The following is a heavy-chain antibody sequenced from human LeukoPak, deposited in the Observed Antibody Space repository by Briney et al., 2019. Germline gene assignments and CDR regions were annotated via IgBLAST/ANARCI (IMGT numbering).Heavy chain of an antibody. V-gene: IGHV3-7*01. J-gene: IGHJ3*02. CDR3: ARVAYYYDSSGYYYDAFDI. CDR2: IKQDGSEK. Sequence: ETLSLTCAVYGGSFSGYYWSWIRQPPGKGLEWVANIKQDGSEKYYVDSVKGRFTISRDNAKNSLYLQMNSLRAEDTAVYYCARVAYYYDSSGYYYDAFDIWGQGTMVTVSS. D-gene: IGHD3-22*01. CDR1: GGSFSGYY.